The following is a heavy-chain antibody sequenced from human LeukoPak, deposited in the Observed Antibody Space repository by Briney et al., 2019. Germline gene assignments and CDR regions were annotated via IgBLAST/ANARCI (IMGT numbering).Heavy chain of an antibody. CDR2: IIPIFGTA. Sequence: SVKVSCXASGGTFSSYAISWVRQAPGQGLEWMGGIIPIFGTANYAQKFQGRVTITTDESTSSAYMELSSLRSEDTAVYYCATKYYGQYYYYYYMDVWGEGTTVTVSS. CDR3: ATKYYGQYYYYYYMDV. D-gene: IGHD2/OR15-2a*01. J-gene: IGHJ6*03. CDR1: GGTFSSYA. V-gene: IGHV1-69*05.